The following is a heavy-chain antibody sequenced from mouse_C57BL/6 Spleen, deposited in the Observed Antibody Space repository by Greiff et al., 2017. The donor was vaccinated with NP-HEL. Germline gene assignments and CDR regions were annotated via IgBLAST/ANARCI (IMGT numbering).Heavy chain of an antibody. CDR1: GYTFTSYW. Sequence: VQLQQSGTELVKPGASVKLSCKASGYTFTSYWMHWVKQRPGQGLEWIGNINPSNGGTNYNEKFKSKATLTVDKSSSTAYMQLSSLTSEDSAVYYGARGGSGFSWFAYWGQGTLVTVSA. CDR3: ARGGSGFSWFAY. V-gene: IGHV1-53*01. CDR2: INPSNGGT. D-gene: IGHD3-2*02. J-gene: IGHJ3*01.